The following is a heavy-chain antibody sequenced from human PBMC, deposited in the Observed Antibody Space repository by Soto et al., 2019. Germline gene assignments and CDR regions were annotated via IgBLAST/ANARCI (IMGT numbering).Heavy chain of an antibody. Sequence: ASETLSLTCAVYGGSFSGYYWIWIRQPPGKGLEWIGEINHSGSTNYNPSLKSRVTISVDTSKNQFSLKLSSVTAADTAVYYCARGRIQLWYKYYFDYWGQGTLVTVSS. D-gene: IGHD5-18*01. CDR2: INHSGST. CDR1: GGSFSGYY. J-gene: IGHJ4*02. CDR3: ARGRIQLWYKYYFDY. V-gene: IGHV4-34*01.